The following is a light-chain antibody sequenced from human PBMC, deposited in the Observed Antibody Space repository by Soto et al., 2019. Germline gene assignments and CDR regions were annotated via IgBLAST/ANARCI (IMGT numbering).Light chain of an antibody. CDR3: QQYNDWPLT. J-gene: IGKJ1*01. V-gene: IGKV3-15*01. CDR1: QSVRSN. CDR2: GAF. Sequence: EIVMTQSPVTLSVSPGERATLSCRASQSVRSNLAWYQQKPGQAPSLLVYGAFTRATGIPTRFSGTGSGTEFTLTISSLQSEDFALYYCQQYNDWPLTFGQGTMADVK.